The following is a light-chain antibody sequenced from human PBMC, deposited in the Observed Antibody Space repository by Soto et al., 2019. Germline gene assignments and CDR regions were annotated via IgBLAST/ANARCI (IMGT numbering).Light chain of an antibody. CDR2: GAS. Sequence: DIGMTQSPGRVSVSKGARATLCWWASQSVRSNLAWYQQKPGRAPRLLMYGASNRVTGVPARFTGSGSGTEFILTLSSLQSEDFAVYYCQQSDICPPTFGQGTKVDI. CDR3: QQSDICPPT. V-gene: IGKV3-15*01. CDR1: QSVRSN. J-gene: IGKJ1*01.